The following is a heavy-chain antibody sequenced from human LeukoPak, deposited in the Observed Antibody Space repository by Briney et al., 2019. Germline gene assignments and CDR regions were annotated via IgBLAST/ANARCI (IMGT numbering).Heavy chain of an antibody. CDR2: TWYDGSNK. Sequence: PGRSLRLSCAASGFIFSSYGMHWVRQAPGKGLEWVADTWYDGSNKYYADSVKGRFTISRDNSKNTLYLQMNSLRAEDTAVYYCARGITARYYFDYWGQGTLVTVSS. J-gene: IGHJ4*02. V-gene: IGHV3-33*01. D-gene: IGHD1-14*01. CDR1: GFIFSSYG. CDR3: ARGITARYYFDY.